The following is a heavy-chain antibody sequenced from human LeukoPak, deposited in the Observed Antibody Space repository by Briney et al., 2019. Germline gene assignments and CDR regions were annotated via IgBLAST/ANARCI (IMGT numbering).Heavy chain of an antibody. V-gene: IGHV1-18*01. J-gene: IGHJ3*02. CDR2: ISTYNGNT. CDR1: GYTFTNHG. Sequence: ASVKVSCKASGYTFTNHGISWVRQAPGRGLEWMGWISTYNGNTNYAQKLQGRVTLTTDTSTSTAYMELRSLRSDDTAVYYCARSGGWAYGDYDGFIAFDIWGQGTMVTVSS. CDR3: ARSGGWAYGDYDGFIAFDI. D-gene: IGHD4-17*01.